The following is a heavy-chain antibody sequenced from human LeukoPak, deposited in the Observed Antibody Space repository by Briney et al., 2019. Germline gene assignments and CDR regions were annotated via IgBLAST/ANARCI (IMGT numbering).Heavy chain of an antibody. D-gene: IGHD6-13*01. Sequence: PSETLSLTCTVSGGSFSGSTYYWSWIRQHPGKGLEWIGYIYYSGITYYNPSLTSRVTISIDTSKSQFSLKLSSVTAADTAVYYCASGGIAAAPYYYYYGMDVWGQGTTVTVSS. V-gene: IGHV4-31*03. CDR1: GGSFSGSTYY. CDR3: ASGGIAAAPYYYYYGMDV. J-gene: IGHJ6*02. CDR2: IYYSGIT.